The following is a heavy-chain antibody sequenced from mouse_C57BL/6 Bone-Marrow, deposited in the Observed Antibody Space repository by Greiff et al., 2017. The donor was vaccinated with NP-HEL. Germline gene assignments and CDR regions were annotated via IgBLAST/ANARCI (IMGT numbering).Heavy chain of an antibody. D-gene: IGHD3-2*02. CDR1: GYTFTDYN. J-gene: IGHJ3*01. Sequence: EVQLQQSGPELVKPGASVKMSCKASGYTFTDYNMHWVKQSHGKSLEWIGYINPNNGGTSYNQKFKGKATLTVNKSSSTAYMELRSLTSEDSAVYYCAREGGLSLPFAYWGQGTLVTVSA. CDR2: INPNNGGT. CDR3: AREGGLSLPFAY. V-gene: IGHV1-22*01.